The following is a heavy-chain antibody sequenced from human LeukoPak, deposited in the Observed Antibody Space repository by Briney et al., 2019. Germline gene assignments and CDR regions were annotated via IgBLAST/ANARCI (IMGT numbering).Heavy chain of an antibody. J-gene: IGHJ6*04. CDR2: ISSDGSNK. Sequence: GGSLRLSCAASGFTFSNYAMHWVRQAPGKGLEWVAVISSDGSNKYYADSVKGRFTFSRDNSKNTLYLQMTSLRAEDTAVYYCARVNFAAAAMDVRGKGTTVTVSS. D-gene: IGHD6-13*01. CDR3: ARVNFAAAAMDV. V-gene: IGHV3-30*04. CDR1: GFTFSNYA.